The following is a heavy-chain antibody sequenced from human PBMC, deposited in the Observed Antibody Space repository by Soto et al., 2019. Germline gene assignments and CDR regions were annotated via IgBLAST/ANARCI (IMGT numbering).Heavy chain of an antibody. J-gene: IGHJ4*02. CDR1: GFTFSSYS. Sequence: ESGGGLVKPGGSLRLSCAASGFTFSSYSMNWVRQAPGKGLEWVSSISSSSSYIYYADSVKGRFTISRDNAKNSLYLQMNSLRAEDTAVYYCARDSGYDYVFDYWGQGTLVTVSS. V-gene: IGHV3-21*01. CDR2: ISSSSSYI. CDR3: ARDSGYDYVFDY. D-gene: IGHD5-12*01.